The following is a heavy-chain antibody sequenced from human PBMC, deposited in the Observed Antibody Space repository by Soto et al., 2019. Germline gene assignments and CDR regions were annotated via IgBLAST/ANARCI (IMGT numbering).Heavy chain of an antibody. CDR1: WFIFTSYT. V-gene: IGHV3-30-3*01. J-gene: IGHJ4*02. CDR3: ARGAYNDVFTHIEYGYYLES. Sequence: RGSLRLSCAPSWFIFTSYTMHWVRQAACKGLEWLAVISHDGANKYYAESVKGRFTISRDNYDHTLFLQMSSLRTEDTALYFCARGAYNDVFTHIEYGYYLESWRQGTMVTVSS. CDR2: ISHDGANK. D-gene: IGHD3-9*01.